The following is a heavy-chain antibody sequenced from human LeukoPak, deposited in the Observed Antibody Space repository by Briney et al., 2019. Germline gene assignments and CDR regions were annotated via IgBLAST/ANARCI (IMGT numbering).Heavy chain of an antibody. Sequence: GGSLRLSCAASGFIFSTYWMSWVRQAPGKGLEWVASIKQDGNEKSYVDSVKGRFTISRDNAKNSLYLQMNSRGAEDTAVYYRARGPNWFDPWGQGTLVTVSS. CDR2: IKQDGNEK. CDR3: ARGPNWFDP. J-gene: IGHJ5*02. V-gene: IGHV3-7*01. CDR1: GFIFSTYW.